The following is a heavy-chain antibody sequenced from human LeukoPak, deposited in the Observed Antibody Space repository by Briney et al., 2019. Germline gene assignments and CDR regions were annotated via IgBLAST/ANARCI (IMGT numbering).Heavy chain of an antibody. CDR3: ARAGSRSIVGPFDY. CDR1: GYTFTGYY. V-gene: IGHV1-2*02. CDR2: INPNSGGT. Sequence: ASVKVSCKASGYTFTGYYMHWVRQAPGQGLEWMGWINPNSGGTNYAQKFQGRVTMTRDTSISTAYMELSRLRSDDTAVYYCARAGSRSIVGPFDYWGQGTLVTVSS. J-gene: IGHJ4*02. D-gene: IGHD1-26*01.